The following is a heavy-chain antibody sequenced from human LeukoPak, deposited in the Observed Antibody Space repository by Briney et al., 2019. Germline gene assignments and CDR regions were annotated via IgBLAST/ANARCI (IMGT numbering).Heavy chain of an antibody. CDR1: GYSFNTYW. J-gene: IGHJ4*02. CDR3: ARGRDTAMVGGTFDY. V-gene: IGHV5-51*01. CDR2: IYPGDSDT. D-gene: IGHD5-18*01. Sequence: GESLKISCKGSGYSFNTYWIGWMRQIPGKGLEWMGIIYPGDSDTKYSPSFQGQVTISADKSISTAYLQWSSLKASDTAMYYCARGRDTAMVGGTFDYWGQGTLVTVSS.